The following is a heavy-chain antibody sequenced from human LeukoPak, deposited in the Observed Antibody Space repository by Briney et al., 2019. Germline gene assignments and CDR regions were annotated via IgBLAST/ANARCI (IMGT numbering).Heavy chain of an antibody. CDR1: GASTSSRGYY. CDR2: IYNTGTT. V-gene: IGHV4-31*03. CDR3: AGDLDFASGYYLHY. D-gene: IGHD3-22*01. Sequence: SETLSLTCTASGASTSSRGYYWSWVRQHPEKGLEWIGYIYNTGTTYYNPSLKSRITISADTSKNQFSLKMTSVTAADTAVYYCAGDLDFASGYYLHYWGQGTLVTVSS. J-gene: IGHJ4*02.